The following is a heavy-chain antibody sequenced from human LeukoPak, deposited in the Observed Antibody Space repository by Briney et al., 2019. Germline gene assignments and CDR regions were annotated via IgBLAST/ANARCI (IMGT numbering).Heavy chain of an antibody. CDR1: GFTFSSYG. CDR2: ISYDGSNK. D-gene: IGHD3-22*01. CDR3: AKGTYYYDSSGYYPHY. V-gene: IGHV3-30*18. J-gene: IGHJ4*02. Sequence: PGGSLRLSCAASGFTFSSYGMHWVRQAPGKGLEWVAVISYDGSNKYYADSVKGRFTISRDNSKNTLYLQMNSLRAEDTAVYYCAKGTYYYDSSGYYPHYWGQGTLVTVSS.